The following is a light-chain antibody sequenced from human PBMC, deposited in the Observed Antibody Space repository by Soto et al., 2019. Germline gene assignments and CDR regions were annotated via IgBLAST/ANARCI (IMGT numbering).Light chain of an antibody. CDR3: QQTFGKPLVT. V-gene: IGKV3-11*01. CDR1: QSVSSY. J-gene: IGKJ5*01. Sequence: EIMLTPSPATLSLSPGGRATLSCRASQSVSSYLAWYQQKPGQAPRLLIYGASSRATGIPDRFSGSGSGTDFTLTISSLQPEDFAIYYCQQTFGKPLVTFGQGTRLEIK. CDR2: GAS.